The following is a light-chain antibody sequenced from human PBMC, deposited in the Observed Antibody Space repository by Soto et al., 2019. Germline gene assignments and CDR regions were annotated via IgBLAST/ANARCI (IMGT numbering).Light chain of an antibody. Sequence: EIVLTQSPGTLSLSPGERATLSCRASQSVSSSYLAWYQQKPGQAPRLLIYGASSRATGIPDRFSGSGSGTDFTLTISSLEPEDFAVYSCQQYDSSLFTFGPGTKVDIK. J-gene: IGKJ3*01. V-gene: IGKV3-20*01. CDR2: GAS. CDR1: QSVSSSY. CDR3: QQYDSSLFT.